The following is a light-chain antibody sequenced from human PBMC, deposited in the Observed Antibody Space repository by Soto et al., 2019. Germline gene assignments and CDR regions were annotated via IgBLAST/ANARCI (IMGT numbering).Light chain of an antibody. J-gene: IGKJ1*01. Sequence: DIVMTQSPDSLAVTLGERAAISCKYRQRVLSNTNNKEYLAWYQQKPGQAPRLLIYGASGRATGIPDNFSGSGSGTDFTLTLTRLEHEDFAVYYCQQYGTSPITFGQGTKVDI. V-gene: IGKV3-20*01. CDR2: GAS. CDR1: QRVLSNTNNKEY. CDR3: QQYGTSPIT.